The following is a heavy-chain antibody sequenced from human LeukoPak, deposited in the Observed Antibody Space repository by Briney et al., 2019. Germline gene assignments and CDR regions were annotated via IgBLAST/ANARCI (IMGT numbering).Heavy chain of an antibody. V-gene: IGHV4-39*07. CDR1: GDSISSSNYD. J-gene: IGHJ4*02. CDR2: IYYTGST. CDR3: ARDCSSTSCSGHY. Sequence: SETLSLTCTVSGDSISSSNYDWGWIRQPPGKGLEWIASIYYTGSTSYNPSLKSRVAISVDKSKNQFSLKLSSVTAADTAVYYCARDCSSTSCSGHYWGQGTLVTVSS. D-gene: IGHD2-2*01.